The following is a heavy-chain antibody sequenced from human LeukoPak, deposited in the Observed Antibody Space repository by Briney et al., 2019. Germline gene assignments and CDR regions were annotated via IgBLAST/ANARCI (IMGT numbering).Heavy chain of an antibody. CDR1: GFTFSDSD. CDR3: TRHNYDRSGYGAFDI. D-gene: IGHD3-22*01. V-gene: IGHV3-73*01. CDR2: IRSKTNNYAT. J-gene: IGHJ3*02. Sequence: GGSLRLSCAASGFTFSDSDIHWVRQASGKGLEWVGHIRSKTNNYATADAASVKGRFTFSRDDSKNTAYIQMNSLKTEDTAVYYCTRHNYDRSGYGAFDIWGQGTMVTVSS.